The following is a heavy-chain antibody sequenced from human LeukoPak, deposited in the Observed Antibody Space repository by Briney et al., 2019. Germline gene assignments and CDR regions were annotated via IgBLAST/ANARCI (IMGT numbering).Heavy chain of an antibody. CDR1: GFTFSDYY. J-gene: IGHJ5*02. CDR3: ARSIAVAGTSEWFDP. CDR2: IYSGGST. V-gene: IGHV3-66*01. D-gene: IGHD6-19*01. Sequence: GGSLRLSCAASGFTFSDYYMSWVRQAPGKGLEWVSVIYSGGSTYYADSVEGRFTISRDNSKNTLYLQMNSLRAEDTAVYYCARSIAVAGTSEWFDPWGQGTLVTVSS.